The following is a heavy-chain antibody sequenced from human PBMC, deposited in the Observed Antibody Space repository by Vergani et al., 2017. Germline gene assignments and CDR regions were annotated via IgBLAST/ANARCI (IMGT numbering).Heavy chain of an antibody. CDR2: IYPGDSDT. CDR3: ARGRYCSSTSCSPLPNWFDP. CDR1: GYSFTSYW. J-gene: IGHJ5*02. Sequence: EVQLVQSGVEVKKPGESLKISCKGSGYSFTSYWIGWVRQMPGKGLEWMGIIYPGDSDTRYSPSFQGQVTISADKSISTAYLQWSSLKASDTAMYYCARGRYCSSTSCSPLPNWFDPWGQGTLVTVSS. V-gene: IGHV5-51*01. D-gene: IGHD2-2*01.